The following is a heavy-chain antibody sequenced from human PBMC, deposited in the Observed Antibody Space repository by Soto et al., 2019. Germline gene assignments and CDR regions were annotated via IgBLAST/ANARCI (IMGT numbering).Heavy chain of an antibody. Sequence: ASGKVCCKATCYFFSSFYINSARQAPGQGLEWMGWTSGYSCNSKYAQKFQGRVTMTTDTSTNTGYMEMRSLTSDDTAVYYCARDIFGHVDAFDLCDQGTIVPVSS. CDR1: CYFFSSFY. D-gene: IGHD3-3*02. CDR2: TSGYSCNS. CDR3: ARDIFGHVDAFDL. V-gene: IGHV1-18*01. J-gene: IGHJ3*01.